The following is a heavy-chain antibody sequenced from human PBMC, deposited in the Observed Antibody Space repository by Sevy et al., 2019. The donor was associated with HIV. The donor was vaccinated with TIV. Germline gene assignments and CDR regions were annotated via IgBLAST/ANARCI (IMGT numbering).Heavy chain of an antibody. J-gene: IGHJ4*02. Sequence: GGSLRLSCAASGFTFSNYVIHWVRQAPGKGLEWMAVISYDGSNKYYADSVKGRFTISRDNSKNTLYLQMNSLRAEDTAVYYCAREGSASGSPYFDYWGQRTLVTVSS. CDR1: GFTFSNYV. V-gene: IGHV3-30-3*01. CDR2: ISYDGSNK. CDR3: AREGSASGSPYFDY. D-gene: IGHD1-26*01.